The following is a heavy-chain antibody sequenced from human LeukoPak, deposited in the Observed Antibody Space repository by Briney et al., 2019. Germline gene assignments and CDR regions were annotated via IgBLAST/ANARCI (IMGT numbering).Heavy chain of an antibody. CDR2: IYTSGST. Sequence: SETLSLTCTVSGGSISSGSYYWSWIRQPAGKGLEWIGRIYTSGSTNYNPSLKSRVTISVDTSKNQFSLKLSSVTAADTAVYYCARDLGFASSWFAGLDYWGQGTLVTVSS. V-gene: IGHV4-61*02. CDR1: GGSISSGSYY. CDR3: ARDLGFASSWFAGLDY. D-gene: IGHD3-10*01. J-gene: IGHJ4*02.